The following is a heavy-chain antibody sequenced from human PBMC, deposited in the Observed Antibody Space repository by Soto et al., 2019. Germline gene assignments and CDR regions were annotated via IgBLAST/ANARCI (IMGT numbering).Heavy chain of an antibody. CDR3: ARGPSIAARSGAFDI. D-gene: IGHD6-6*01. J-gene: IGHJ3*02. CDR1: GGSFSGYY. Sequence: SETLSLTCAVYGGSFSGYYWSWIRQPPGKGLEWIGEINHSGSTNYNPSLKSRVTISVDTSKNQFSLKLSSVTAADTAVYYCARGPSIAARSGAFDIWGQGTMVTVSS. V-gene: IGHV4-34*01. CDR2: INHSGST.